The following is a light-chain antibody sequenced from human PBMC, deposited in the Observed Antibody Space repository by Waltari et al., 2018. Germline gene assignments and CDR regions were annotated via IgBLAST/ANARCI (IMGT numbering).Light chain of an antibody. V-gene: IGLV1-47*01. Sequence: QAVLTPTPSASATPGQRVTISCSGSTSNIGRNFVNWYQQLPGTAPKLLIYRNDLRPSGVPDRFSGSKSGTSASLAISGLRSEDEADYFCAAWDDSLYGVVFGGGTKLTVL. CDR3: AAWDDSLYGVV. CDR1: TSNIGRNF. J-gene: IGLJ2*01. CDR2: RND.